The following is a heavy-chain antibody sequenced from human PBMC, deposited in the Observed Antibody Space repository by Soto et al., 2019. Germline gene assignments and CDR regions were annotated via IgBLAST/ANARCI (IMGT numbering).Heavy chain of an antibody. V-gene: IGHV4-59*08. J-gene: IGHJ4*02. CDR2: IYYSGST. Sequence: SETLSLTCTVSGGSISSYYWSWIRQPPGKGLEWIGYIYYSGSTNYKPSLKSRVTISVDTSKNQFSLKLSSVTAADTAVYCAGRYGSCFDYWGQGTLVTVS. CDR3: AGRYGSCFDY. D-gene: IGHD5-18*01. CDR1: GGSISSYY.